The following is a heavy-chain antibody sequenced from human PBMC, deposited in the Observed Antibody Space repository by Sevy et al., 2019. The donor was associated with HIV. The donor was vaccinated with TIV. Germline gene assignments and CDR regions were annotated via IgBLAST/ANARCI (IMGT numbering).Heavy chain of an antibody. Sequence: GGSLRLSCAVSGINFNEQVMSWVRQAPGKGLEWVAAISGNGGITREADSVKGRFSISRDNGKNTLFLQMQSLTAEDSARYFCVKEGFCRFFEKWGQGTVVTVSS. CDR3: VKEGFCRFFEK. J-gene: IGHJ4*02. CDR2: ISGNGGIT. V-gene: IGHV3-23*01. D-gene: IGHD3-3*01. CDR1: GINFNEQV.